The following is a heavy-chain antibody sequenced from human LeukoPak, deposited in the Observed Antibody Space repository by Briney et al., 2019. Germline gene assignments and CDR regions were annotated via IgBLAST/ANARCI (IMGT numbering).Heavy chain of an antibody. D-gene: IGHD2-15*01. J-gene: IGHJ6*02. CDR1: GFTFSDHY. V-gene: IGHV3-11*01. CDR2: ISSSGSTI. CDR3: ARDRPLCSGGSCYSGGKYYYGMDV. Sequence: GGSLRLSCAASGFTFSDHYMSWIRQAPGKGLEWVSYISSSGSTIYYADSVKGRFTISRDNAKNSLYLQMNSLRAEDTAVYYCARDRPLCSGGSCYSGGKYYYGMDVWGQGTTVTVSS.